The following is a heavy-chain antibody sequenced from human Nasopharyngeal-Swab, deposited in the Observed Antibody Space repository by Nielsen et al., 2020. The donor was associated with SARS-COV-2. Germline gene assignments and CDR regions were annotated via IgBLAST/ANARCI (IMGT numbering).Heavy chain of an antibody. V-gene: IGHV4-34*01. CDR3: ARTDIVVVPAATTPRKDGMDV. D-gene: IGHD2-2*01. Sequence: SETLSLTCAVYGGSFSGYYLSWIRQPPGKGLEWIGEINHSGSTNYNPSLKSRVTISVDTSKNQFSLKLSSVTAADTAVYYCARTDIVVVPAATTPRKDGMDVWGQGTTVTVSS. CDR2: INHSGST. CDR1: GGSFSGYY. J-gene: IGHJ6*02.